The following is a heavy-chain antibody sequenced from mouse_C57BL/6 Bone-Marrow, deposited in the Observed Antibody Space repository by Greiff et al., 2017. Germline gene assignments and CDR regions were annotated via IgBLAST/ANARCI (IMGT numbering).Heavy chain of an antibody. CDR2: INPNYGTT. V-gene: IGHV1-39*01. CDR1: GYSFTDYN. J-gene: IGHJ1*03. CDR3: ARKNYGSSLWYFDV. Sequence: VQLQQSGPELVKPGASVKISCKASGYSFTDYNMNWVKQSNGKSLEWIGVINPNYGTTSYNQKFKGKATLTVDQSSSTASMQLNSLTSEDSAVYYCARKNYGSSLWYFDVWGTGTTVTVSS. D-gene: IGHD1-1*01.